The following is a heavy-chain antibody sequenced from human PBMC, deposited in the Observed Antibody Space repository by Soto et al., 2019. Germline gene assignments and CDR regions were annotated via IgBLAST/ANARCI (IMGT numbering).Heavy chain of an antibody. J-gene: IGHJ4*02. Sequence: EVQLLESGGGLVQPGGSLRLSCAASGFTFSIHAMTWVRQAPGKGLEWVSGISGSGGNTYYADYVKGRFTISRDNSGNTLYLQMNSLRVEDTAVYYCAKPGGYCTDAVCYPLGWASDCWGQGTLVTVSS. CDR2: ISGSGGNT. CDR3: AKPGGYCTDAVCYPLGWASDC. CDR1: GFTFSIHA. V-gene: IGHV3-23*01. D-gene: IGHD2-8*01.